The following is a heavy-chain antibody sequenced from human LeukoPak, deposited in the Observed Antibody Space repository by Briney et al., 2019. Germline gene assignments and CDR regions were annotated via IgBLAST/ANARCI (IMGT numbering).Heavy chain of an antibody. CDR3: ARGPAYCSGGSCYEVEGIFDY. CDR1: GGSISSYY. V-gene: IGHV4-59*12. D-gene: IGHD2-15*01. J-gene: IGHJ4*02. Sequence: SETLSLTCTVSGGSISSYYWSWIRQPPGKGLEWIGYIYYSGSTNYNPSLKSRVTISVDTSKNQFSLKLSSVTAADTAVYYCARGPAYCSGGSCYEVEGIFDYWGQGTLVTVSS. CDR2: IYYSGST.